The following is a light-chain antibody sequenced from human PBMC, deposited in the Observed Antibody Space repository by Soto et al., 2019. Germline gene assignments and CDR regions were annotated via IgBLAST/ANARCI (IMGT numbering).Light chain of an antibody. CDR2: EVS. Sequence: QSVLTQPPSASRSPGQSVTISCTGTSSDVGDNYVSWYQQHQGKAPKLIIYEVSQWPSGVPDRFSGSKSGNTASLTVSGLQTEDEADYYCSAYAGSNNLVFGSGTKVTVL. V-gene: IGLV2-8*01. CDR1: SSDVGDNY. J-gene: IGLJ1*01. CDR3: SAYAGSNNLV.